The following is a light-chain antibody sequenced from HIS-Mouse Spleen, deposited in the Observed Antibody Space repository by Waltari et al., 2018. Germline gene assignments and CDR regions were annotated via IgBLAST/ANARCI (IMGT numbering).Light chain of an antibody. CDR3: CSYAGSSTVV. CDR2: EGS. CDR1: SSDVRSYNL. Sequence: QSALTQPASVSGSPGQSITISCTGTSSDVRSYNLFSWYQQHPGKAPKLMIYEGSKRPSGVSNRFSGSKSGNTASLTISGLQAEDEADYYCCSYAGSSTVVFGGGTKLTVL. V-gene: IGLV2-23*01. J-gene: IGLJ2*01.